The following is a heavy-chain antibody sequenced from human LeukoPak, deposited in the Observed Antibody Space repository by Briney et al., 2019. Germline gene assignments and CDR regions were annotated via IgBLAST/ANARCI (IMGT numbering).Heavy chain of an antibody. CDR2: ISSSSSYI. Sequence: PGGSLRLSCAASRFTFSSYSMNWVRQAPGKGLEWVSSISSSSSYIYYADSVKGRFTISRDNSNNTLFLQMTSLRAEDTAIYYCARVRYDILTGLTRFDYWGQGTLVTVSS. CDR3: ARVRYDILTGLTRFDY. V-gene: IGHV3-21*04. J-gene: IGHJ4*02. CDR1: RFTFSSYS. D-gene: IGHD3-9*01.